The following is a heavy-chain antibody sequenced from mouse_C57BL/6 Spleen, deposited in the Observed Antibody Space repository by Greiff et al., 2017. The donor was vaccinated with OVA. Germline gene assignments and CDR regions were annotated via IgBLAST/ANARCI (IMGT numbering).Heavy chain of an antibody. J-gene: IGHJ3*01. CDR1: GFTFSNYW. CDR3: TGPPTVAWFAY. V-gene: IGHV6-3*01. D-gene: IGHD4-1*02. Sequence: EVKLMESGGGLVQPGGSMKLSCVASGFTFSNYWMNWVRQSPEKGLEWVAQIRLKSDNYATPYAESVKGRFTISRDDSKSSVYLQMNNLRAEDTGIYYCTGPPTVAWFAYWGQGTLVTVSA. CDR2: IRLKSDNYAT.